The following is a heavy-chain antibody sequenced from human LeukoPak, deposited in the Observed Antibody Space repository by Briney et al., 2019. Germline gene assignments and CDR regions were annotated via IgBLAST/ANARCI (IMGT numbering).Heavy chain of an antibody. Sequence: SETLSLTCAVYGGSFSGYYWSWIRQPPGKGLELIGEINHSGSTNYNPSLKSRVTISVDTSKNQFSLKLSSVTAADTAVYYCARGRDSSGWRPTDYWGQGTLVTVSS. V-gene: IGHV4-34*01. CDR3: ARGRDSSGWRPTDY. J-gene: IGHJ4*02. CDR1: GGSFSGYY. CDR2: INHSGST. D-gene: IGHD6-19*01.